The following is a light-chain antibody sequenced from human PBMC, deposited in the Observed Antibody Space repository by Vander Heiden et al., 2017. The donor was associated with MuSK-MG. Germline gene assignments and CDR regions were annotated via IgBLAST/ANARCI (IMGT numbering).Light chain of an antibody. J-gene: IGLJ2*01. V-gene: IGLV2-14*01. Sequence: QSALTQPASVSGSLGQSITISCTGASSDVAGLNSVSWYQQNPGKAPKLIIFEVSNRPSGISDRFSGSKSGNTASLTISGLQAEDEADYYCSSYTNSTAVIFGGGTKLTVL. CDR3: SSYTNSTAVI. CDR2: EVS. CDR1: SSDVAGLNS.